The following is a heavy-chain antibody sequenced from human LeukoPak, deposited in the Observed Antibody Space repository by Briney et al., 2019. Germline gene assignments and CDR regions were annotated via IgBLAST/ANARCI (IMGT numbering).Heavy chain of an antibody. CDR2: IKQDGSEK. CDR1: GFTFSGYW. V-gene: IGHV3-7*01. J-gene: IGHJ4*02. Sequence: GGSLRLSCAAPGFTFSGYWMSWVRQAPGKGLEWVANIKQDGSEKYYVDSVKGRFTISRDNAKNSLYLQMNSLRAEDTAVYYCAREDIVVANYLDYWGQGTLVTVSS. CDR3: AREDIVVANYLDY. D-gene: IGHD2-2*01.